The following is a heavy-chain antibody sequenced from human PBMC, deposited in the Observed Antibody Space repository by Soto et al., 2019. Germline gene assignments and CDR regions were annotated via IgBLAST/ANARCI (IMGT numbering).Heavy chain of an antibody. J-gene: IGHJ6*02. Sequence: SETLSLTCAVYGGSFSGYYWSWIRQRPGKGLEWIGEINHSGSTNYNPSLKSRVTISVDTSKNQFSLKLSSVTAADTAVYYCVKIGGYYGSGSYYRYSYGMDVWGQGTTVT. CDR3: VKIGGYYGSGSYYRYSYGMDV. CDR2: INHSGST. V-gene: IGHV4-34*01. D-gene: IGHD3-10*01. CDR1: GGSFSGYY.